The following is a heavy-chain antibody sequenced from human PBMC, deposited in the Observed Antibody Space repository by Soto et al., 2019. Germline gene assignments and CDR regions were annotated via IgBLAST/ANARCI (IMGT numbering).Heavy chain of an antibody. CDR3: ARDRGSGSARWFDP. CDR2: IWYDGSNK. J-gene: IGHJ5*02. V-gene: IGHV3-33*01. D-gene: IGHD3-10*01. CDR1: GFTFSSYG. Sequence: QVQLVESGGGVVQPGRSLRLSCAASGFTFSSYGMHWVRQAPGKGLEWVAVIWYDGSNKYYADSVKGRFTISRDNSKNTLYLQMNSLRAEDTAAYYCARDRGSGSARWFDPWGQGTLVTVSS.